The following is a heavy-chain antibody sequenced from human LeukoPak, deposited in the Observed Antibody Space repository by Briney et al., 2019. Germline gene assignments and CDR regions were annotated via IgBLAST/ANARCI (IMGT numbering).Heavy chain of an antibody. CDR3: ARFGIAARPADY. Sequence: PSETLSLTCTVSGGSISNYYWNWIRQPAGKGLEWIGRIYSNGSPNHNPSLKRQITMSVDTSKNQFSLQLTSVTAADTAVYYCARFGIAARPADYWGQGTLVTVSS. J-gene: IGHJ4*02. D-gene: IGHD6-6*01. V-gene: IGHV4-4*07. CDR1: GGSISNYY. CDR2: IYSNGSP.